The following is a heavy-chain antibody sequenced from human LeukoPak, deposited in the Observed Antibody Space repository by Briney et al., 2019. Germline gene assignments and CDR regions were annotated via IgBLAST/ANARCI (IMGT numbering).Heavy chain of an antibody. D-gene: IGHD4-17*01. J-gene: IGHJ4*02. Sequence: PGGSLRLSCAASGFTFSDYYMSWIRQAPGKGLEWVSYISSSGSTIYYADSVKGRFTISRDNAKNSLYLQMNSLRAEDTAVYYCAREATVTTPYFDHWGQGTLVTVSS. CDR3: AREATVTTPYFDH. V-gene: IGHV3-11*01. CDR2: ISSSGSTI. CDR1: GFTFSDYY.